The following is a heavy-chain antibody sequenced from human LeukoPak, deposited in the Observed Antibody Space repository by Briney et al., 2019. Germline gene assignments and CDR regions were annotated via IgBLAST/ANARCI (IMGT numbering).Heavy chain of an antibody. V-gene: IGHV4-59*01. Sequence: ETLSLTCTVSGGSISRYYWNWIRQPPGKGLEWIGYIYYSGSTNYNPSLKSRVTISVDTSKNQFSLKLSSVTAADTAVYYCARDSRVGGSYFWFDPWGQGTLVTVSS. CDR2: IYYSGST. J-gene: IGHJ5*02. CDR1: GGSISRYY. CDR3: ARDSRVGGSYFWFDP. D-gene: IGHD1-26*01.